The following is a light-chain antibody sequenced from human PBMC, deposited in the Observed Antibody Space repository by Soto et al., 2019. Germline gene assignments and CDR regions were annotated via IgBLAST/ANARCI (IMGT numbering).Light chain of an antibody. CDR3: QQKENSPWR. CDR1: QSVSNNY. J-gene: IGKJ1*01. V-gene: IGKV3-20*01. CDR2: GAS. Sequence: EIVLTQSPGTLSLSPGERATLSCRASQSVSNNYLAWYQRKPGQAPRLLIYGASSRATGIPHRFSGSGSGKDFTLTISRLETEDLEVYYCQQKENSPWRFGKGPKGNIK.